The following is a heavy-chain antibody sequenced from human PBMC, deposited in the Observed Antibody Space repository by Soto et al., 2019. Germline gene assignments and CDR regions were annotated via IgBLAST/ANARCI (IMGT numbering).Heavy chain of an antibody. CDR3: ARSAYGDYFYYYYMDV. V-gene: IGHV3-74*01. CDR1: GFTFSSYW. Sequence: EVQLVESGGGLVQPGGSQRLSCAASGFTFSSYWMHWVRQAPGKGLVWVSRINSDGSTTNYADSVKGRFTISRDIAKNTLYLQRNSLRAEDTAVYYCARSAYGDYFYYYYMDVWGKGTTVTVSS. D-gene: IGHD4-17*01. J-gene: IGHJ6*03. CDR2: INSDGSTT.